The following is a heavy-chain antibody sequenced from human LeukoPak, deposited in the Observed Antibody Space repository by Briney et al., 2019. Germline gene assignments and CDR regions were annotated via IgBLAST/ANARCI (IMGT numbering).Heavy chain of an antibody. CDR2: IYPGDSDT. CDR3: ARYYGGNTFDI. Sequence: GESLKISCKASGYSFTDYWIGWVRQMPGKGLEWVGLIYPGDSDTRYSPSFQGQVTMSADKSISTAYLQWISLKASDTAMYYCARYYGGNTFDIWGQGTMVTVSS. V-gene: IGHV5-51*01. D-gene: IGHD3-10*01. CDR1: GYSFTDYW. J-gene: IGHJ3*02.